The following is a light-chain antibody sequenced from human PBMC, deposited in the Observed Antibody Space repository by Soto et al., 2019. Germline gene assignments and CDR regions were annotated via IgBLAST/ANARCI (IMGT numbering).Light chain of an antibody. Sequence: QSALTQPASVSGSPGQSITISCTGTSSDVGGSNYVSWYQQHPGKAPKLMIYEVSNRPSGVSNRFSGSKSGNTASLTISGLQAEVEADYYCSSYTSSSTLVFGTGTKVTVL. CDR1: SSDVGGSNY. CDR3: SSYTSSSTLV. V-gene: IGLV2-14*01. J-gene: IGLJ1*01. CDR2: EVS.